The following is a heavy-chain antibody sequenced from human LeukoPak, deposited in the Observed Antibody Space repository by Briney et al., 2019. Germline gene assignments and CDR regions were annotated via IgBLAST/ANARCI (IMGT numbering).Heavy chain of an antibody. CDR3: ARRIAAAASDY. Sequence: PSETLSLTCTVSGGSISSSSYYWGWIRQPPGKGREWIGSIYYSGSTYYNPSLKSRVTISVDTSKNQFSLKLSSVTAADTAVYYCARRIAAAASDYWGQGTLVTVSS. J-gene: IGHJ4*02. D-gene: IGHD6-13*01. CDR2: IYYSGST. CDR1: GGSISSSSYY. V-gene: IGHV4-39*01.